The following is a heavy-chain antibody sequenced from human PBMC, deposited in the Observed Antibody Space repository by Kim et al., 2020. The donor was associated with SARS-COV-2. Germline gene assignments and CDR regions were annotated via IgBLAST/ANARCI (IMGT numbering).Heavy chain of an antibody. CDR3: AREGRPRWLQPDPFDY. D-gene: IGHD5-12*01. Sequence: SETLSLTCTVSGGSISSSSYYWGWIRQPPGKGLEWIGSIYYSGSTYYNPSLKSRVTISVDTSKNQFSLKLSSVTAADTAVYYCAREGRPRWLQPDPFDYWGQGTLVTVSS. V-gene: IGHV4-39*07. CDR2: IYYSGST. J-gene: IGHJ4*02. CDR1: GGSISSSSYY.